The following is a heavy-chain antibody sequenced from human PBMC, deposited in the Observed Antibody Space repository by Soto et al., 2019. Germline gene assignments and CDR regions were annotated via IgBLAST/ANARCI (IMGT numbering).Heavy chain of an antibody. CDR1: GGSFSGYY. Sequence: QVQLQQWGAGPLRPLETLSLTCGVSGGSFSGYYWAWIRQSPGKGLEWIGEINDRGSINYNPSLTSRVSISVATSKNHYSLNLRSVTAADTAVYYCARESHDILTGPPWVWYFDLWGRGTLVTVSS. CDR3: ARESHDILTGPPWVWYFDL. D-gene: IGHD3-9*01. J-gene: IGHJ2*01. V-gene: IGHV4-34*01. CDR2: INDRGSI.